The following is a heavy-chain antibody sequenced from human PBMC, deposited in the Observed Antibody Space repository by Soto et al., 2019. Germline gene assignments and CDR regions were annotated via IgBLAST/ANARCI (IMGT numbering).Heavy chain of an antibody. CDR2: IWYDGSNK. V-gene: IGHV3-33*01. D-gene: IGHD2-2*01. CDR1: GFTFSSYG. J-gene: IGHJ4*02. Sequence: QVQLVESGGGVVQPGRSLRLSCAASGFTFSSYGMHWVRQAPGKGLEWVAVIWYDGSNKYYADSVKGRFTISRDNSKNTLYLQMNSLRAEDTAVYYCARDSLHSSTSWXGXXYHFDYWGQGTLVTVSS. CDR3: ARDSLHSSTSWXGXXYHFDY.